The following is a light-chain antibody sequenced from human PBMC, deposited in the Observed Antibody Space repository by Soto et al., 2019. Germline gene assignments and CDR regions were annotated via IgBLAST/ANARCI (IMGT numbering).Light chain of an antibody. Sequence: EIVMTQSPATLSVSPGERATLSCRASQSVSRNLAWYQQKPVQAPRLIXYGASTRANGISARFSGSGSGTELTLTISSLQSEDFAVYDCQQYNNWLTITFGQGTRLEIK. CDR1: QSVSRN. J-gene: IGKJ5*01. CDR2: GAS. CDR3: QQYNNWLTIT. V-gene: IGKV3-15*01.